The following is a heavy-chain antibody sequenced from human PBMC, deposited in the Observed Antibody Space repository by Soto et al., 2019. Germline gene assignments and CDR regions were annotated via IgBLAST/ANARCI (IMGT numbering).Heavy chain of an antibody. Sequence: GGSLRLSCAASGFTFSSYGMHWVRQAPGKGLEWVAVIWYDGSNKYYADSVKGRFTISRDNSKNTLYLQMNSLRAEDTAVYYCARVELGYRSLPDYYGMDVWGQGTTVTVSS. CDR3: ARVELGYRSLPDYYGMDV. CDR2: IWYDGSNK. V-gene: IGHV3-33*01. CDR1: GFTFSSYG. D-gene: IGHD6-13*01. J-gene: IGHJ6*02.